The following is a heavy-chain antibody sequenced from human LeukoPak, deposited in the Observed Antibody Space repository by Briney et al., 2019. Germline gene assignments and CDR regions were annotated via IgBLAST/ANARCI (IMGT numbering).Heavy chain of an antibody. CDR2: IYYSGST. V-gene: IGHV4-59*01. CDR1: GGSISSYY. CDR3: ARARPIVGATTGVGAFDI. J-gene: IGHJ3*02. D-gene: IGHD1-26*01. Sequence: SETLSLTCTVSGGSISSYYWSWIRQPPGKGLEWIGYIYYSGSTNYNPSLKSRVTISVDTSKNQFSLKLSSVTAADTAVYYCARARPIVGATTGVGAFDIWGQGTMVTVSS.